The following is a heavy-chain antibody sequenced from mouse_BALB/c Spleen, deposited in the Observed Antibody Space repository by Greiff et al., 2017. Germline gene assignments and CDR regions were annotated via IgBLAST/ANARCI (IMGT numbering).Heavy chain of an antibody. CDR3: AINWDGAY. D-gene: IGHD4-1*01. Sequence: VQLQQSGAELVKPGASVKLSCKTSGYTFTSYWIQWVKQRPGQGLGWIGEIFPGTGTTYYNEKFKGKATLTIDTSSSTAYMQLSSLTSEDSAVYFCAINWDGAYWGQGTLVTVSA. J-gene: IGHJ3*01. V-gene: IGHV1S132*01. CDR2: IFPGTGTT. CDR1: GYTFTSYW.